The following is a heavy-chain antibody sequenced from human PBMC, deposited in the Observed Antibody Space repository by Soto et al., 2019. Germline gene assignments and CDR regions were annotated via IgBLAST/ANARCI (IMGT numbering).Heavy chain of an antibody. J-gene: IGHJ6*02. CDR1: GFTFSDYY. V-gene: IGHV3-11*01. D-gene: IGHD2-2*01. CDR2: ISSSSSTI. Sequence: GGSLRLSCAASGFTFSDYYMSWIRQAPGKGLEWVSYISSSSSTIYYADSVKGRFTISRDNSKNTLSLQMNSLRAEDTAVYYCAKSGQSSWANMDVWGQGTTVTVSS. CDR3: AKSGQSSWANMDV.